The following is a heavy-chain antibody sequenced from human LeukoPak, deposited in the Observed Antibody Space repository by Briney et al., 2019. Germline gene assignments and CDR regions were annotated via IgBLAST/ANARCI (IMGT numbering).Heavy chain of an antibody. V-gene: IGHV4-34*01. D-gene: IGHD1-26*01. J-gene: IGHJ4*02. CDR1: RFTFSRYA. Sequence: GSLRLSCAASRFTFSRYAMSWVRQAPGKGLEWIGEINNSGSTNYNPSLKSRVTISVDTSKNQFSLKLSSVTAADTAVYYCARGGLVGASTDYWGQGTLVTVSS. CDR2: INNSGST. CDR3: ARGGLVGASTDY.